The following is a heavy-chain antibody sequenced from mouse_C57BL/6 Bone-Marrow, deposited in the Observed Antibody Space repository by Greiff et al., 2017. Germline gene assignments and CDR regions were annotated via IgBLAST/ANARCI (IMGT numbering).Heavy chain of an antibody. J-gene: IGHJ2*01. CDR2: IRNKANGYTT. CDR1: GFTFTAYY. V-gene: IGHV7-3*01. D-gene: IGHD2-12*01. CDR3: ARWTSCYSPFDY. Sequence: EVQGVESGGGLVQPGGSLSLSCAASGFTFTAYYMSWVRQPPGKALEWLGFIRNKANGYTTEYSASVKCRFTISRDNSQSILYLQMNALRAENSATYYCARWTSCYSPFDYWGQGTTLTVSS.